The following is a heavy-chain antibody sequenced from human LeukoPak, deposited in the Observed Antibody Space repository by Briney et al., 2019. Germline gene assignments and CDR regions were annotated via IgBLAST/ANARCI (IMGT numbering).Heavy chain of an antibody. Sequence: PSETLSLTCTVSGGSISSSSYYWGWIRQPPGKGLEWIGEIYHSGSTNYNPSLKSRVTISVDKSKNQFSLKLSSVTAADTAVYYCARTNMVRGVIPYFDYWGQGTLVTVSS. CDR1: GGSISSSSYY. CDR2: IYHSGST. CDR3: ARTNMVRGVIPYFDY. J-gene: IGHJ4*02. V-gene: IGHV4-39*07. D-gene: IGHD3-10*01.